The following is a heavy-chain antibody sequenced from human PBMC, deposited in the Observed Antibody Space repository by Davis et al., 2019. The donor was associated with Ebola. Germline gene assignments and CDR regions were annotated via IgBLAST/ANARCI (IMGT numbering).Heavy chain of an antibody. CDR1: GVTISSYP. Sequence: GESLKISCAASGVTISSYPMSWVRQAPGKGLEWVAGISVSGGSQFYADSVRGRFTISRDNSKNTLYLQLNSLTVEDTATYYCAKEGPLSGYSYRYYFDYWGQGTLVTVSS. J-gene: IGHJ4*02. CDR3: AKEGPLSGYSYRYYFDY. CDR2: ISVSGGSQ. V-gene: IGHV3-23*01. D-gene: IGHD5-18*01.